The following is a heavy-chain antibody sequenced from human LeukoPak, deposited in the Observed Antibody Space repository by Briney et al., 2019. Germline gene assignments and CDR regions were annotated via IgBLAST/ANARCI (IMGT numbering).Heavy chain of an antibody. CDR3: ARAYGDYQFDY. CDR1: GGSISSYY. CDR2: IYYRGST. D-gene: IGHD4-17*01. V-gene: IGHV4-59*01. Sequence: PSETLSLTCTVSGGSISSYYWSWIRQPPGKGLEWIGYIYYRGSTNYNPSLKSRVTISVDTSKNQFSLKLSSVTAADTAVYYCARAYGDYQFDYWGQGTLVTVSS. J-gene: IGHJ4*02.